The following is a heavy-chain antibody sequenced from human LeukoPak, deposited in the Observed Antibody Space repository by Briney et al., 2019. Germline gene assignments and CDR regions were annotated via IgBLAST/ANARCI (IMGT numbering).Heavy chain of an antibody. CDR1: GGSISSYY. V-gene: IGHV4-59*01. Sequence: MPSETLSLTCSVSGGSISSYYWSWIRQPPGKGLEYIGYIYYSGSTNYYPSLKSRVTISVDTSKDQFSLNLTSVTAADTAVYYCARLKCISTTCPSRYVMDVWGQGTTVTVSS. D-gene: IGHD2-2*01. CDR2: IYYSGST. J-gene: IGHJ6*02. CDR3: ARLKCISTTCPSRYVMDV.